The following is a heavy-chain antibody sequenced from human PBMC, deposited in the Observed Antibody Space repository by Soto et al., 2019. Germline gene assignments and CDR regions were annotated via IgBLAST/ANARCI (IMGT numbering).Heavy chain of an antibody. CDR3: ARDLWDQNTLLDY. Sequence: GGSLRLSCAASGFTFSSYGMHWVRQAPGKGLEWVAVILFDGSNKYYADSVKGRFIISRDNSKNTLYLQMNSLRAEDTAVYFCARDLWDQNTLLDYWGQGTLVTVSS. CDR1: GFTFSSYG. J-gene: IGHJ4*02. CDR2: ILFDGSNK. V-gene: IGHV3-33*01. D-gene: IGHD1-26*01.